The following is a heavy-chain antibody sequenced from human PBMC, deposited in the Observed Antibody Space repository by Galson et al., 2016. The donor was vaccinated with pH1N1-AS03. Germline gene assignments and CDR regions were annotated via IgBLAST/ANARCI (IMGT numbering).Heavy chain of an antibody. V-gene: IGHV1-18*01. D-gene: IGHD2/OR15-2a*01. Sequence: SVKVSCKASGYTFSNYGITWVRQAPGQGLQWMGWIKNNNDNTIYGQNFQGRVTLTTDPSTNTAYMELKKLRSDGTGVYYCARAFEEYLLRDYSSVFDSWGQGTLVTVSS. CDR1: GYTFSNYG. J-gene: IGHJ4*02. CDR3: ARAFEEYLLRDYSSVFDS. CDR2: IKNNNDNT.